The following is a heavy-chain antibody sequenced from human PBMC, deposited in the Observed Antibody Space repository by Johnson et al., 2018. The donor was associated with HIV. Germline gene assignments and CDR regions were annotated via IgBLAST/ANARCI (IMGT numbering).Heavy chain of an antibody. CDR3: ARETDIAPYSGSYPTQAFDI. CDR2: ISYDGSNK. CDR1: GFTFRAYG. V-gene: IGHV3-30*03. D-gene: IGHD1-26*01. J-gene: IGHJ3*02. Sequence: QVQLVESGGGVVQPGGSLRLSYAASGFTFRAYGMHWVRQAPCKGLEWVAVISYDGSNKYYADSVKGRFTISRDNSKNTLYLQMNSLRAEDTAVYYCARETDIAPYSGSYPTQAFDIWGQGTMVTVSS.